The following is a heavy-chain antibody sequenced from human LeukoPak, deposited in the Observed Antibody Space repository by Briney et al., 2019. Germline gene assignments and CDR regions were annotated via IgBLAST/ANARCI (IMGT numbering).Heavy chain of an antibody. Sequence: GGSLRLSCAASGFTFSNSGMSWVRQAPGKGLEWVSTMSASGGTTYYADSVKGRFSISRDNSKNTLFLLMNSLRAEDTALYYCAKADPSSRWQYYMDVWGKGTTVTVSS. CDR2: MSASGGTT. CDR1: GFTFSNSG. CDR3: AKADPSSRWQYYMDV. J-gene: IGHJ6*03. D-gene: IGHD6-13*01. V-gene: IGHV3-23*01.